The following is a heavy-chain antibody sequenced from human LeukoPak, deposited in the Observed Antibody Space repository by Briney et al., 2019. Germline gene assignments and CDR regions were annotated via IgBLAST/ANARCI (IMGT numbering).Heavy chain of an antibody. CDR1: GFTFTSYY. V-gene: IGHV1-46*01. J-gene: IGHJ5*02. Sequence: GASVKVSCKASGFTFTSYYIHWVRQAPGQGLEWMEIINPSGGSTSDAQKFQGRVTMTRDMSTSTVYMELSSLRSEDTAVYYCARGRLWVDLVRGVRGNWFDPWGQGTLVTVSS. D-gene: IGHD3-10*01. CDR3: ARGRLWVDLVRGVRGNWFDP. CDR2: INPSGGST.